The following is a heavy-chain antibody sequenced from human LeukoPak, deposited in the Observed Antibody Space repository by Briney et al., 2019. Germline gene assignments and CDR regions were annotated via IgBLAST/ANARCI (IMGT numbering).Heavy chain of an antibody. CDR1: GFTFSSYA. V-gene: IGHV3-23*01. CDR2: ISGSGGST. J-gene: IGHJ4*02. D-gene: IGHD3-10*01. CDR3: AKLTSGSGSSALLDY. Sequence: GGSLRLSCAASGFTFSSYAMSWVRQAPGKGLEWVSAISGSGGSTYYADSVKGRFTISRDNSKNTLYLQMNSLRAEDTAVYYCAKLTSGSGSSALLDYWGQGTLVTVSS.